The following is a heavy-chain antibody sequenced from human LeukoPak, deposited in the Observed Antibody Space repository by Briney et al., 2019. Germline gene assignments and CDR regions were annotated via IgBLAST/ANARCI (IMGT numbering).Heavy chain of an antibody. V-gene: IGHV1-18*01. CDR3: ARARDSSGWKYGMDV. CDR1: GYTFTSYG. D-gene: IGHD6-19*01. CDR2: ISAYNGNT. Sequence: ASVKVSCKASGYTFTSYGISWVRQAPGQGLEWMGWISAYNGNTNYAQKLQGRVTMTTDTSTSTAYMELRSLRSDDTAVYYCARARDSSGWKYGMDVWGQGTTVTVSS. J-gene: IGHJ6*02.